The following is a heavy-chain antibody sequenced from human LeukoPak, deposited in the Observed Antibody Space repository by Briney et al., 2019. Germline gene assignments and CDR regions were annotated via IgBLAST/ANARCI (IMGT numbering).Heavy chain of an antibody. J-gene: IGHJ4*02. CDR2: IYYSGST. V-gene: IGHV4-59*08. CDR1: GGSISSYY. CDR3: ARLSSSGCSSTSCYAGPFDY. D-gene: IGHD2-2*01. Sequence: SETLSLTCTVSGGSISSYYWSWIRQPPGKGLEWIGYIYYSGSTNYNPSLKSRVTISVDTSKNQFSLKLSSVTAADTAVYYCARLSSSGCSSTSCYAGPFDYWGQGTLVTVSS.